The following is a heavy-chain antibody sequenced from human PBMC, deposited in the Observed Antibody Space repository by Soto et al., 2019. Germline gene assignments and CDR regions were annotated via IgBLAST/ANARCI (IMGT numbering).Heavy chain of an antibody. Sequence: QITLKESGPTLVKPTQTLTLTCTFSGFSLSTSGVGVGWIRQPPGKALEWLALIYWDDDKRYSPSLKSRLTITKALSKNQVVLTMTNMDPVDTATYYCAHNRLGSGSYSWYFDLWGRGTLVTVSS. CDR2: IYWDDDK. CDR3: AHNRLGSGSYSWYFDL. CDR1: GFSLSTSGVG. J-gene: IGHJ2*01. D-gene: IGHD3-10*01. V-gene: IGHV2-5*02.